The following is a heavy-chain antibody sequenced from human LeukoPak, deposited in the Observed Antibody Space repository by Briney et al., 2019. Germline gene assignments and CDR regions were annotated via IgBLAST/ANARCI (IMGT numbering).Heavy chain of an antibody. CDR1: GFTFSSYS. D-gene: IGHD7-27*01. CDR2: ISSSSGTI. V-gene: IGHV3-48*01. J-gene: IGHJ4*02. CDR3: ARGPPWGNYFDY. Sequence: GGSLRLSCAVSGFTFSSYSMNINWVRQAPGKGLEWVSYISSSSGTIYYADSVKGRFTISRDNAKNSLYLQMNSLRAEDTAVYYCARGPPWGNYFDYWGQGTLVTVSS.